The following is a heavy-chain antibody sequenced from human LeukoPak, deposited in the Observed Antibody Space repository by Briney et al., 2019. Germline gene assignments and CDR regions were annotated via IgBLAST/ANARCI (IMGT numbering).Heavy chain of an antibody. V-gene: IGHV3-23*01. D-gene: IGHD4-17*01. CDR2: ISGYGDRI. Sequence: GGSLRLSRAASGFAFRSFVVGWVRQAPGKGLEGVSSISGYGDRIYYADSVKGRFTISRDNSKNMLYLQMNSLRAEDTATYYCAKEGVAETTRGVYFDHSGQGTLVTVFS. CDR1: GFAFRSFV. J-gene: IGHJ4*02. CDR3: AKEGVAETTRGVYFDH.